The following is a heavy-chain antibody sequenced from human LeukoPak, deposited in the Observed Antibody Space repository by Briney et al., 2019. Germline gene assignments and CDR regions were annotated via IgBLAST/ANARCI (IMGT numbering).Heavy chain of an antibody. D-gene: IGHD3-16*02. CDR1: GFTFSTYW. J-gene: IGHJ4*02. CDR2: INSDGSST. CDR3: ARGFITFGGVIVDY. Sequence: PGGSLRLSCAASGFTFSTYWMHWVRQAPGKGLLWVSRINSDGSSTSYADSVKGRFTISGDNAKNTLYLQMNSLRVEDTAVYYCARGFITFGGVIVDYWGQGTLVTVSS. V-gene: IGHV3-74*01.